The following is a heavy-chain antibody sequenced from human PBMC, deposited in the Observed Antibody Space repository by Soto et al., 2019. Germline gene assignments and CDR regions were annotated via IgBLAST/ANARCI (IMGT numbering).Heavy chain of an antibody. CDR2: ISAYNGKT. CDR1: GYTFTNFG. Sequence: QVQLVQSGAEVKKPGASVKVSCKTSGYTFTNFGLSWVRQAPGQGLEWMGWISAYNGKTNYAQNFKGRVTRTKEKXXXXXXXXXXSXXXXXXXVYYCARGGTPIDYWGQGTLVT. J-gene: IGHJ4*02. V-gene: IGHV1-18*01. D-gene: IGHD3-10*01. CDR3: ARGGTPIDY.